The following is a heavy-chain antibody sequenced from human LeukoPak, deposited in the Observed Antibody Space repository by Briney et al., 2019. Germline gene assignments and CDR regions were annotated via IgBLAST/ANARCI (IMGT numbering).Heavy chain of an antibody. J-gene: IGHJ4*02. CDR1: GFTFSSYG. CDR2: IWYDGSNK. V-gene: IGHV3-33*01. Sequence: GRSLRLSCAASGFTFSSYGMHWVRQGPGKGLEWVAVIWYDGSNKYYADSVKGRFTISRDNSKNTLYLQMNSLRAEDTAVYYRARERYSSSYYFDYWGQGTLVTVSS. D-gene: IGHD6-6*01. CDR3: ARERYSSSYYFDY.